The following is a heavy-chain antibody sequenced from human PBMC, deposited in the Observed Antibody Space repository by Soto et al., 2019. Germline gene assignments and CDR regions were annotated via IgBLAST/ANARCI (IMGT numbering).Heavy chain of an antibody. V-gene: IGHV3-7*03. CDR3: AREGPSSSWSYYYYYYGMDV. CDR1: GFTFSSYL. Sequence: PGGSLRLSCAASGFTFSSYLMSWVGQAPGKGREWVANIKQDGSEKYYVDSVKGRFTISRDNAKNSLYLQMNSLRAEDTAVYYCAREGPSSSWSYYYYYYGMDVWGQGTTVTVSS. CDR2: IKQDGSEK. J-gene: IGHJ6*02. D-gene: IGHD6-13*01.